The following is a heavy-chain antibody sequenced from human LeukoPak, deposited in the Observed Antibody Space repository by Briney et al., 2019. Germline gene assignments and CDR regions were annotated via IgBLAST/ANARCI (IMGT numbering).Heavy chain of an antibody. CDR3: ARVSGYSSADDY. CDR1: GGSVSSSSYY. J-gene: IGHJ4*02. D-gene: IGHD6-25*01. Sequence: SETLSLTCTVSGGSVSSSSYYWGWIRQPPVKGLGWIGSIYYSGSTYYNPSLKSRVTISVDTSKNQFSLKLSSVTAADTAVYYCARVSGYSSADDYWGQGTLVTVSS. CDR2: IYYSGST. V-gene: IGHV4-39*07.